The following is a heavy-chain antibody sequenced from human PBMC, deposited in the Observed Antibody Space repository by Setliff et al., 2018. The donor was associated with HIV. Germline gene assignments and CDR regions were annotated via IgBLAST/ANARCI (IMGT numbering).Heavy chain of an antibody. CDR2: ISGGGGST. V-gene: IGHV3-23*01. CDR1: GFTFSSYA. CDR3: AKEVWEMATGRYDY. D-gene: IGHD1-26*01. J-gene: IGHJ4*02. Sequence: GKSLKISCAASGFTFSSYAMSWVRQAPGKGLEWVSAISGGGGSTYYADSVKGRFTISRGNSKNTLYLQMHSLRAEDTAVYYCAKEVWEMATGRYDYWGQGTLVTVS.